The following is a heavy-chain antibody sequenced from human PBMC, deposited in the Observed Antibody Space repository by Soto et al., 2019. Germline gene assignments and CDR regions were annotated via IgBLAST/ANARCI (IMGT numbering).Heavy chain of an antibody. CDR2: ISSSGSTI. CDR1: GFTFSSYE. V-gene: IGHV3-48*03. J-gene: IGHJ6*02. CDR3: XXXXXXXXXXXXMDV. Sequence: EVQLVESGGGLVQPGGSLRLSCAASGFTFSSYEMNWVRQAPGKXLXWVSYISSSGSTIYYADSVKGRFTISRDNAKNSLYLQMNXXXAXXXXXXXXXXXXXXXXXXXXMDVWGQGTTVTVSS.